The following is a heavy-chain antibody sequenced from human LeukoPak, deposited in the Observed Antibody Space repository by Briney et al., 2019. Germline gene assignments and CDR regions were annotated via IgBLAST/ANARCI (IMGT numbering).Heavy chain of an antibody. CDR1: GFTFSSYA. CDR3: ARLPSIVGATREEGC. D-gene: IGHD1-26*01. Sequence: GSLRLSCAASGFTFSSYAMSWVRQAPGKGLEWIGSIYYSGSTYYNPSLKSRVTISVDTSKNQFSLKLSSVTAADTAVYYCARLPSIVGATREEGCWGQGTLVTVSS. CDR2: IYYSGST. V-gene: IGHV4-38-2*01. J-gene: IGHJ4*02.